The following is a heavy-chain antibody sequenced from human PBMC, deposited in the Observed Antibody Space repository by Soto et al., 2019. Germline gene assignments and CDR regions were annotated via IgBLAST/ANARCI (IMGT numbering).Heavy chain of an antibody. CDR1: GFTFSSYG. D-gene: IGHD3-22*01. CDR3: AKDPAKGYYDSSGSLVY. V-gene: IGHV3-30*18. CDR2: ISYDGSNK. J-gene: IGHJ4*02. Sequence: GGSLRLSCAASGFTFSSYGMHWVRQAPGKGLEWVAVISYDGSNKYYADSVKGRFTISRDNSKNTLYLKMNSLRAEDTAVYYCAKDPAKGYYDSSGSLVYWGQGTLVTVS.